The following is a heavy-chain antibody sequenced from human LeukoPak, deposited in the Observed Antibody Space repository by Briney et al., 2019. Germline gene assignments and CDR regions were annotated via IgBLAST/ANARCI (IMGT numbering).Heavy chain of an antibody. CDR2: IYHSGST. CDR1: GGSISSGGYS. D-gene: IGHD6-13*01. CDR3: AREDTSAAVDY. V-gene: IGHV4-30-2*01. Sequence: SQTLSLTCAVSGGSISSGGYSWSWIRQPPGKGLEWIGYIYHSGSTYYNPSLKSRVTISVDRSKNQFSLKLSSVTAADTAVYYRAREDTSAAVDYWGQGTLVTVSS. J-gene: IGHJ4*02.